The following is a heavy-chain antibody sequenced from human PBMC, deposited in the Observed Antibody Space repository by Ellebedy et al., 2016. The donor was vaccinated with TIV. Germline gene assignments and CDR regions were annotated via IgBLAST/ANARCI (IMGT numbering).Heavy chain of an antibody. V-gene: IGHV1-18*01. D-gene: IGHD3-10*01. CDR2: ISTYNGDT. CDR1: GYTFTSSG. J-gene: IGHJ4*02. CDR3: ARPDGSGSYYTTFDY. Sequence: ASVKVSXXASGYTFTSSGITWVRQAPGQGLEWMGWISTYNGDTNSAPQLQGRVTMTTDTSTSTAYMELRSLRSDDTAVYYCARPDGSGSYYTTFDYWGQGTLVTVSS.